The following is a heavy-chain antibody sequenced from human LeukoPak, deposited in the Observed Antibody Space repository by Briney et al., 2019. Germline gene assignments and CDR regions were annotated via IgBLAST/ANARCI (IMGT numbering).Heavy chain of an antibody. D-gene: IGHD2-2*01. V-gene: IGHV1-18*01. J-gene: IGHJ3*02. CDR3: ARPRDPLGYCSSTSCPVAFDI. CDR1: GYTFTSYG. Sequence: ASVKVSCKASGYTFTSYGISWVRQAPGQGLEWMGWISAYNGNTNYAQKFQGRVTITADKSTSTAYMELSSLRSEDTAVYYCARPRDPLGYCSSTSCPVAFDIWGQGTMVTVSS. CDR2: ISAYNGNT.